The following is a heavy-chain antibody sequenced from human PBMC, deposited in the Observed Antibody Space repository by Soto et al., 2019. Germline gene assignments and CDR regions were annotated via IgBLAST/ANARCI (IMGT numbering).Heavy chain of an antibody. Sequence: QVQLVESGGGVVKPGRSLRLSCAASGFTFSSYAMHWVRQAPGKGLEWVAVISYDGSNKYYADSVKGRFTISRDNSKNTLYLQMNSLRAEDTAVYYCARDGMSNTHYGMDVWGQGTTVTVSS. CDR1: GFTFSSYA. D-gene: IGHD2-2*02. CDR3: ARDGMSNTHYGMDV. V-gene: IGHV3-30-3*01. CDR2: ISYDGSNK. J-gene: IGHJ6*02.